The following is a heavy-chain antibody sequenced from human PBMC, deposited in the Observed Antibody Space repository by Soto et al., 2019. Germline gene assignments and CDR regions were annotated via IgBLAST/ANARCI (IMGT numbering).Heavy chain of an antibody. D-gene: IGHD5-18*01. CDR3: APFPYSYGRRNWFDP. CDR1: GFTFSSYE. J-gene: IGHJ5*02. CDR2: ISSSGSTI. V-gene: IGHV3-48*03. Sequence: EVQLVESGGGLVQPGGSLRLSCAASGFTFSSYEMKWVRQAPGKGLEWVSYISSSGSTIYYADSVKGRFTISRDNAKNSLYLQMNSLRAEDTAVYYCAPFPYSYGRRNWFDPWGQGTLVTVSS.